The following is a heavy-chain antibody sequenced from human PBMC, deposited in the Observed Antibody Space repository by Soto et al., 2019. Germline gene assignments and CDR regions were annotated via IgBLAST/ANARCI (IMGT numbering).Heavy chain of an antibody. J-gene: IGHJ6*02. D-gene: IGHD3-22*01. CDR3: AREGGYFDSSGSGVYHYHGVDV. CDR1: GGSVSTYF. CDR2: IYTTGST. Sequence: SETLSLTCTVSGGSVSTYFWSWIRQPGGGGLEWIGRIYTTGSTNYNPSLKSRVTMSLDTSRNQFSLKLSSVTAADTAVYYCAREGGYFDSSGSGVYHYHGVDVWGQGTTVTVSS. V-gene: IGHV4-4*07.